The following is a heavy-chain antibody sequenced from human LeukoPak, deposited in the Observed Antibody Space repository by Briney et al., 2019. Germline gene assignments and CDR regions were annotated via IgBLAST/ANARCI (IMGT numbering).Heavy chain of an antibody. Sequence: PGGSLRLSCAASGFTFSSYSMNWVRQAPGKGLEWVAVMSNDGSNKDYADSVKGRFTISRDNSKNTVYLQMNSLRGDDTAVYYCAKPLHYYYSNAAWYFDLWGRGTLVTVSS. J-gene: IGHJ2*01. V-gene: IGHV3-30*18. CDR1: GFTFSSYS. CDR2: MSNDGSNK. D-gene: IGHD3-22*01. CDR3: AKPLHYYYSNAAWYFDL.